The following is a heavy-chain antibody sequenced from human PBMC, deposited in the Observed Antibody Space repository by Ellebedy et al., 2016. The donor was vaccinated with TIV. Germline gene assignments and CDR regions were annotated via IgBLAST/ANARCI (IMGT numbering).Heavy chain of an antibody. V-gene: IGHV4-31*03. CDR1: GGSISSGGYY. CDR3: ASGPDSSSSGMDV. CDR2: IYYSGST. D-gene: IGHD6-6*01. Sequence: MPSETLSLTCTVSGGSISSGGYYWSWIRQHPGKGLEWIGYIYYSGSTYYNPSLKSRVTISVDTSKNQFSLKLSSVTAADTAVYYCASGPDSSSSGMDVWGQGTTVTVSS. J-gene: IGHJ6*02.